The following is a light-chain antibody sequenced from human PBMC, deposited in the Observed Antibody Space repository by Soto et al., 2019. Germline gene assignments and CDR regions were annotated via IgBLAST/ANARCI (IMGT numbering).Light chain of an antibody. J-gene: IGKJ4*01. CDR1: QGISSA. Sequence: AIQLTQSPSSLSASVGDRVTITCRASQGISSALAWYQQKPGKAPKLLIYDASSLESGVPSRFSGSGSGTDFTLTISSLQPEDFATYYCHQFNSYPHLTFGGGTKVEIK. CDR2: DAS. CDR3: HQFNSYPHLT. V-gene: IGKV1-13*02.